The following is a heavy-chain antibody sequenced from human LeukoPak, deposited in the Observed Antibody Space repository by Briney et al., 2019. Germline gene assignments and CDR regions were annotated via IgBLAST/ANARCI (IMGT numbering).Heavy chain of an antibody. CDR3: ARGLLRRDGYRRGSRYYMDV. J-gene: IGHJ6*03. CDR2: MNPNSGNT. Sequence: GASVKVSFKASGYTFTIYDINWVRQATGQGLEWMGWMNPNSGNTGYAQKFQGRVTMTRNTSISTAYMELSSLRSEDTAVYYCARGLLRRDGYRRGSRYYMDVWGKGTTVTISS. V-gene: IGHV1-8*01. CDR1: GYTFTIYD. D-gene: IGHD5-24*01.